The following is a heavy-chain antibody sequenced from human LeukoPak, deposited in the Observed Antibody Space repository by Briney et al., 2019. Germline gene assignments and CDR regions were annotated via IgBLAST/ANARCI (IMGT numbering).Heavy chain of an antibody. V-gene: IGHV3-7*03. CDR1: GFTFSNYW. CDR3: ARDPRSAGRYNWFDP. D-gene: IGHD2-15*01. CDR2: IKQDGSEK. Sequence: QPGGSLRLSCAASGFTFSNYWMAWVRQAPAKGLEWVANIKQDGSEKYYVDSVKGRFTISRDNAKNSLFLEMNSLSAEDTAVYYCARDPRSAGRYNWFDPWGQGTLVTVSS. J-gene: IGHJ5*02.